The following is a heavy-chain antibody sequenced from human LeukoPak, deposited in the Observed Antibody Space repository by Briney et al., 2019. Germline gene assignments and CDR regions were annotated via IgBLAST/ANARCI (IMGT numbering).Heavy chain of an antibody. V-gene: IGHV6-1*01. Sequence: SQTLSLTCAIPGDSVSSNSAAWNWIRQSPSRGLEWLGRTYYRSRWYNDYAVSVKSRITINPDTSKNQFSLQLNSVTPEDTAVYYCASSITAAGSLDYWGQGTLVTVSS. CDR1: GDSVSSNSAA. CDR3: ASSITAAGSLDY. J-gene: IGHJ4*02. D-gene: IGHD6-13*01. CDR2: TYYRSRWYN.